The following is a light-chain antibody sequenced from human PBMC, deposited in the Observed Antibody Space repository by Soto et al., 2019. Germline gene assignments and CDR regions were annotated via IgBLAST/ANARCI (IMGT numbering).Light chain of an antibody. CDR2: EVS. Sequence: QSALTQPPSASGSPGQSVTISCTGTSSDVGGYNYVSWYQQHPGKAPKLMIYEVSKRPSGVPDRFSGSKSGNTASLTVSGLQAEDEADYYCSSYAGSNNLVFXTGTKVTVL. CDR3: SSYAGSNNLV. V-gene: IGLV2-8*01. CDR1: SSDVGGYNY. J-gene: IGLJ1*01.